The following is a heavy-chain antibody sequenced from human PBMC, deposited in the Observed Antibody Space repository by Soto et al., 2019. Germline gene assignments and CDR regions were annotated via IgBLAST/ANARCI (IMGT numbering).Heavy chain of an antibody. CDR2: ISSSSSYI. CDR3: ARDLSGDIVVVSDGMDV. J-gene: IGHJ6*02. D-gene: IGHD2-2*01. CDR1: GFTFSSYS. V-gene: IGHV3-21*01. Sequence: GGSLSLSCAASGFTFSSYSMNWVRQAPGKGLEWVSSISSSSSYIYYADSVKGRFTISRDNAKNSLYLQMNSLRAEDTAVYYCARDLSGDIVVVSDGMDVWGQGTTVTVSS.